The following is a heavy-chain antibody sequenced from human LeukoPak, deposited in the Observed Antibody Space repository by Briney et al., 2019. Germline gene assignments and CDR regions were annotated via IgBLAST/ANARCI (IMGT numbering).Heavy chain of an antibody. CDR2: ISGSGGST. CDR1: GFTFSSYA. V-gene: IGHV3-23*01. Sequence: GGSLRLSCAASGFTFSSYAMSWVRQAPGKGLEWVSAISGSGGSTYYADSVKGRFTISRGNSKNTLYLQMNSLRAEDTAVYYCAKDSSYYYDSSGYYYFDYWGQGTLVTVSS. J-gene: IGHJ4*02. D-gene: IGHD3-22*01. CDR3: AKDSSYYYDSSGYYYFDY.